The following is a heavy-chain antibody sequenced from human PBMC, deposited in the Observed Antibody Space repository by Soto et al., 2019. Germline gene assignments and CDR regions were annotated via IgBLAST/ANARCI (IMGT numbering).Heavy chain of an antibody. CDR2: IYYSGST. CDR1: GGSVSSGSYY. D-gene: IGHD5-12*01. Sequence: SETLSLTYTVSGGSVSSGSYYWSWIRQPPGKGLEWIGYIYYSGSTNYNPSLKSRVTISVDTSKNQFSLKLSSVTAADTAVYYCARVRCGFDFDYWGQGTLVTVSS. J-gene: IGHJ4*02. CDR3: ARVRCGFDFDY. V-gene: IGHV4-61*01.